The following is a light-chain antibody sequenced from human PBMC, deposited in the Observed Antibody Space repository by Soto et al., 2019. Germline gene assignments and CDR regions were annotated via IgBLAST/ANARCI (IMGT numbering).Light chain of an antibody. V-gene: IGKV3-15*01. CDR2: GAS. CDR1: QSVSIN. J-gene: IGKJ1*01. Sequence: EIVMTQSPATLSVSPGERATLSCRASQSVSINLAWYQQKPGQAPRLLIYGASTRATGVPARFSGSGSGTEFTLTISSLQSEDFGVYYCQHYNNWPPWTFGQGTKVEIK. CDR3: QHYNNWPPWT.